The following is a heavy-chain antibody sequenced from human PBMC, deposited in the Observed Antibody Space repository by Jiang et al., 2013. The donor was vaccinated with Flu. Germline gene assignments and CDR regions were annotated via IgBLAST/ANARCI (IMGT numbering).Heavy chain of an antibody. V-gene: IGHV1-69-2*01. J-gene: IGHJ5*02. CDR3: TRDGPQLLLSIPPNWFDP. CDR2: VDPEDGET. Sequence: GAEVKKPGATVKISCKISGYSFTDYYLHWVQQAPGKGLEWMGLVDPEDGETIYAERFQGRITMTTDTSTSTVYMELGSLRSDDTAVYYCTRDGPQLLLSIPPNWFDPWGQGTLVTVSS. CDR1: GYSFTDYY. D-gene: IGHD2/OR15-2a*01.